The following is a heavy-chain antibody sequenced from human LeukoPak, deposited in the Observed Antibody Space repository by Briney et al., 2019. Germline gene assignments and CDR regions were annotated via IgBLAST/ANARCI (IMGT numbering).Heavy chain of an antibody. CDR3: ARRISVTGTHWFDP. J-gene: IGHJ5*02. CDR2: IYPGDSDT. D-gene: IGHD6-19*01. Sequence: GEPLKISCKGSGYSFTSYWIGWVRQMPGKGLEWMGIIYPGDSDTRYSPSFQGRVTISADKSISTAYLQWSSLKASDTAMYYCARRISVTGTHWFDPWGQGTLVTVSS. V-gene: IGHV5-51*01. CDR1: GYSFTSYW.